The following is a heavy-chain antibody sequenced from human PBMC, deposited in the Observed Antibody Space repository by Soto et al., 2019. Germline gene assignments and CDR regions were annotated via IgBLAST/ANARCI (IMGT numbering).Heavy chain of an antibody. CDR2: IKSKTDGGTT. D-gene: IGHD1-26*01. CDR1: GFTFSNAW. V-gene: IGHV3-15*07. CDR3: TTEELPYPFDDAFDI. J-gene: IGHJ3*02. Sequence: GGSLRLSCAASGFTFSNAWMNWVRQAPGKGLEWVGRIKSKTDGGTTDYAAPVKGRFTISRDDSKNTLYLQMNSLKTEDTAVYYCTTEELPYPFDDAFDIWGQGTMVTVSS.